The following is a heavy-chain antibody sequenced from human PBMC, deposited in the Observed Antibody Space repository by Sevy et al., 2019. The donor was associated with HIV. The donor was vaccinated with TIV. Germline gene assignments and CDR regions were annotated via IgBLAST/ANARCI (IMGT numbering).Heavy chain of an antibody. CDR3: ASSPAIFGGVW. CDR1: SGSISSYY. V-gene: IGHV4-59*01. D-gene: IGHD3-3*01. CDR2: IHSSGTT. J-gene: IGHJ4*02. Sequence: SETLSLTCTVSSGSISSYYWSWIRQPPGKGLEYIGYIHSSGTTNYNPSLKSRVTISVDTSKNQFSLNLSSVTAADTAVYYCASSPAIFGGVWWGQGTLVTVSS.